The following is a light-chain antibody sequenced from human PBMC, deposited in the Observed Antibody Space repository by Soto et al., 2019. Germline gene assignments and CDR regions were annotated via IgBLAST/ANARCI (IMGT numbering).Light chain of an antibody. CDR3: TSFTSSTTYD. CDR2: DVS. CDR1: SSDVGSYNR. Sequence: QSVLTQPPSVSGSPGQSVTISCTGTSSDVGSYNRVSWYQQPPGTAPKLMIYDVSNRPSGVPDRFSGSKSGNTASLTISGLQAVEDADSYSTSFTSSTTYDFGTGTKVPV. J-gene: IGLJ1*01. V-gene: IGLV2-18*02.